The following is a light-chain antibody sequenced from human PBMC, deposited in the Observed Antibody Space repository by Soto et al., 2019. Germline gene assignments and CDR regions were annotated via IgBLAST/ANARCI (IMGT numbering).Light chain of an antibody. CDR3: AAWDDSLNGHVV. Sequence: QSVLTQPPSASGTPGQRVTISCAGSSSNIGRNTVNWYHQLPGAAPKLLIYSNNQRPSGVPDRFSGSKSGTSASLAISGLKSEDEADYYCAAWDDSLNGHVVFGGGTKLTVL. J-gene: IGLJ2*01. CDR1: SSNIGRNT. CDR2: SNN. V-gene: IGLV1-44*01.